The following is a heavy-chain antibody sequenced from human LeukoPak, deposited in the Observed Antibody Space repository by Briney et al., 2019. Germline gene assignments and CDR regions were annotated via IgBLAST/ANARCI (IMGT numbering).Heavy chain of an antibody. J-gene: IGHJ3*02. CDR2: LYYSGTT. CDR1: GGSISSYY. Sequence: SETLSLTCTGYGGSISSYYWSWIRQPPGKGLEWMGYLYYSGTTNYNPSLKSRVTISVATSKNQFSLKLSLVTAADTAFYCGARHKYSSGWPPEGAFDIWGQGKMVTVSS. CDR3: ARHKYSSGWPPEGAFDI. V-gene: IGHV4-59*08. D-gene: IGHD6-19*01.